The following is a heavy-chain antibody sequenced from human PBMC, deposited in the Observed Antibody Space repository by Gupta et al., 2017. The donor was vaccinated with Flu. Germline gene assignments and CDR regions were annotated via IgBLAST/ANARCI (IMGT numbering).Heavy chain of an antibody. V-gene: IGHV3-48*03. CDR2: ISSTGSTI. D-gene: IGHD2-8*01. CDR1: GLSFSSYE. Sequence: QLVESGGGLVQPGGSLRLSCAAPGLSFSSYEMTWVRQAPGEGLGWLSYISSTGSTIFYADSGKGRFTISRDNAKNSLYLQMDSLRVEDTAVYYCARDAGTNGLCCDFDYWGQGTLVTVSS. CDR3: ARDAGTNGLCCDFDY. J-gene: IGHJ4*02.